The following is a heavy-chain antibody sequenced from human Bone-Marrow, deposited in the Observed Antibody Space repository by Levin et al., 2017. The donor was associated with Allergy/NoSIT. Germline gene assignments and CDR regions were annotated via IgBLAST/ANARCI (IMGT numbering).Heavy chain of an antibody. V-gene: IGHV3-30*03. CDR3: ARDRIDHCAATSCYSAFDV. CDR2: ISYDGSTK. J-gene: IGHJ3*01. D-gene: IGHD2-2*01. Sequence: PGGSRRLSCAASGFTFSSYGIHWVRQAPGKGLEWMAFISYDGSTKYYADSVKGRITISRDTSQNTLFLQLNSLRLDDTGVYYCARDRIDHCAATSCYSAFDVWGPGTMVSVSS. CDR1: GFTFSSYG.